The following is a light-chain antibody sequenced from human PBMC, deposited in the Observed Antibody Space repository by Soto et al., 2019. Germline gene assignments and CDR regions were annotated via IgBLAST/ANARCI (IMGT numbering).Light chain of an antibody. Sequence: QSVLTQPASVSGSPGQSITISCTGTSSDVGGYNYVSWYQQYPGKAPKLMIFGVSDRPSRVSNRFSGSKSGNTASLTISGLQAEDEADYYCSSYKTSSTVVVFGGGTKLTVL. J-gene: IGLJ2*01. CDR1: SSDVGGYNY. CDR2: GVS. V-gene: IGLV2-14*01. CDR3: SSYKTSSTVVV.